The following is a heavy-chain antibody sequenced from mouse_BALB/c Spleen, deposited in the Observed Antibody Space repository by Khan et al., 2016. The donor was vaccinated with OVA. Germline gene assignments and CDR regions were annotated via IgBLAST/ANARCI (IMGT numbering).Heavy chain of an antibody. D-gene: IGHD1-1*02. J-gene: IGHJ3*01. Sequence: EVELVESGGGLVKPGGSLKLSCAASGFTFSDYYMYWVRQTPEKRLEWVATISDGGSYTYYPDSVKGRFTISRDDVKYHLYLQMSSLKSEDTAMYYCARGCYGGPFTYWGQGTLVTVSA. CDR1: GFTFSDYY. CDR3: ARGCYGGPFTY. CDR2: ISDGGSYT. V-gene: IGHV5-4*02.